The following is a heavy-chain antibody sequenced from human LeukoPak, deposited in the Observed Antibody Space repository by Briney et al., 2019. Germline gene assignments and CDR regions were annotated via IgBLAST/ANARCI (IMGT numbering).Heavy chain of an antibody. J-gene: IGHJ4*02. Sequence: NSSETLSLTCTVSGGSISSSSYYWGWIRQPPGKGLEWIGSIYYSGSTYYNPSLKSRVTISVDTSKNQFSLKLSSVTAADTAVYYCARRRYYDSSGITGSRPFDYWGQGTLVTVSS. CDR1: GGSISSSSYY. CDR3: ARRRYYDSSGITGSRPFDY. CDR2: IYYSGST. V-gene: IGHV4-39*01. D-gene: IGHD3-22*01.